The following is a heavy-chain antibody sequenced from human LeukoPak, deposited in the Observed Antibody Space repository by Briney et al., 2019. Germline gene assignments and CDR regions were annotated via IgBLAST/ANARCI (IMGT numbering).Heavy chain of an antibody. Sequence: GSLRLSCAASGFTFSDYYISWIRQAPGKGLEWIGYIYYSGNTNTYNPSLKSRATISLYTSRRYFSLELRSVTAADTAVYYCARGGSYGAYLDYWGQGALVIVSS. CDR1: GFTFSDYY. CDR2: IYYSGNT. V-gene: IGHV4-59*01. D-gene: IGHD1-26*01. CDR3: ARGGSYGAYLDY. J-gene: IGHJ4*02.